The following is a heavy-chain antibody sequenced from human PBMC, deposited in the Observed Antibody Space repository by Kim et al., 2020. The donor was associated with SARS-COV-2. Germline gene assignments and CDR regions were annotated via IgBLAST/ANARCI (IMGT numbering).Heavy chain of an antibody. Sequence: ASVKVSCKASGYTFTSYDINWVRQATGQELEWMGWMNPNSGNTGYAQKFQGRVTMTRNTSISTAYMELSSLRSEDTAVYYCARGRGSSWYLHYYYYGMDVWGQGTTVTVSS. CDR2: MNPNSGNT. D-gene: IGHD6-13*01. J-gene: IGHJ6*02. V-gene: IGHV1-8*01. CDR1: GYTFTSYD. CDR3: ARGRGSSWYLHYYYYGMDV.